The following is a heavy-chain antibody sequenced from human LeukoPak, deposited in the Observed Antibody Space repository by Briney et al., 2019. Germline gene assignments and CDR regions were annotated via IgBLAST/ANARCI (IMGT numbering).Heavy chain of an antibody. CDR1: GGSVSSGSYY. J-gene: IGHJ5*02. CDR2: IYYSGST. CDR3: ARDLRTCYDILTGPLRWFDP. D-gene: IGHD3-9*01. V-gene: IGHV4-61*01. Sequence: PSETLSLTCTVSGGSVSSGSYYWSWIRQPPGKGLEWIGYIYYSGSTNYNPSLKSRVTISVDTSKNQFSLKLSSVTAADTAVYYCARDLRTCYDILTGPLRWFDPWGQGTLVTVSS.